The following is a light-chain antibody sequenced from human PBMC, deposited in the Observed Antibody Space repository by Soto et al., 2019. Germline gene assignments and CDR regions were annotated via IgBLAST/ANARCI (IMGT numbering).Light chain of an antibody. V-gene: IGKV1-27*01. Sequence: DIQMTQSPSSMSASVGDRVTITCRASQGISNYLAWYQQKPGKVPKLLIYAASTLQSGVPSRFSGSGSGTDFTLTISSLQPEDVATYYCQKYNSALGAFGPGTQVAIK. J-gene: IGKJ3*01. CDR2: AAS. CDR3: QKYNSALGA. CDR1: QGISNY.